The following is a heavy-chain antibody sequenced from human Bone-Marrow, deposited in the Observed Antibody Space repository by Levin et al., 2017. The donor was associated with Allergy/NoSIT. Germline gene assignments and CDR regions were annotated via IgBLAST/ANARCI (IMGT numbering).Heavy chain of an antibody. J-gene: IGHJ4*02. CDR3: ANGESYYGSGIFDH. CDR1: GFSFRSYA. Sequence: GGSPRLSCAASGFSFRSYAMTWVRQAPGKGLEWVSSISSDGSHPYYADSVKGRFTVSRDNSKNTLFLQMDNLRVEDTALYYCANGESYYGSGIFDHWGQGVLVAVSS. D-gene: IGHD3-10*01. V-gene: IGHV3-23*01. CDR2: ISSDGSHP.